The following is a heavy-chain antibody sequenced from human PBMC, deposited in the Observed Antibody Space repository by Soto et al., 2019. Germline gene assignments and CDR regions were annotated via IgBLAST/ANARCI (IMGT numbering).Heavy chain of an antibody. D-gene: IGHD2-21*02. CDR2: INAGNGNT. Sequence: QVQLVQSGAEVKKPGASVKVSCKASGYTFTSYAMHWVRQAPGQRLEWMGWINAGNGNTKYSQKFQGRVTITRDTPARTAYMELSSLGSEDTAVYYCARSIVVVTAADYWGQGTLVTVSS. CDR3: ARSIVVVTAADY. V-gene: IGHV1-3*01. CDR1: GYTFTSYA. J-gene: IGHJ4*02.